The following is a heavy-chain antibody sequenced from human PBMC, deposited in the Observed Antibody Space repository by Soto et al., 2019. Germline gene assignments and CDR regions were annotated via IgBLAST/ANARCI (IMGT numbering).Heavy chain of an antibody. CDR2: ISYDGSNK. V-gene: IGHV3-30-3*01. D-gene: IGHD3-3*01. J-gene: IGHJ6*02. CDR3: ARRQDFGGPHYYYGMDV. Sequence: QVQLVESGGGVVQPGRSLRLSCIASGFSINNYALHWVRRATGRGLEWVAVISYDGSNKYYADSVVGRFTISRDNSKNTLYVQMNSLRVEDTAVYHCARRQDFGGPHYYYGMDVWGQGTAVTVSS. CDR1: GFSINNYA.